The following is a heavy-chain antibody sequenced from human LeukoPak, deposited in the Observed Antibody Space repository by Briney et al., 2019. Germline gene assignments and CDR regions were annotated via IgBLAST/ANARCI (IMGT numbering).Heavy chain of an antibody. V-gene: IGHV3-7*04. CDR1: GFTFSDYC. J-gene: IGHJ4*02. CDR2: INQDGSEK. D-gene: IGHD3-10*02. Sequence: GGSLRLSCTASGFTFSDYCMTWVRQAQGKGLESVANINQDGSEKSSVDSVKGRFTISRDNAKKSLYLQMNSLRAEDAAVYYCARDLSQFCSGTYGYWGQGTLVTVSS. CDR3: ARDLSQFCSGTYGY.